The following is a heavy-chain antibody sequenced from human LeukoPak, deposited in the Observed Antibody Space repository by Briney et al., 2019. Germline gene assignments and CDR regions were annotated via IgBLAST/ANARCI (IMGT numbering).Heavy chain of an antibody. Sequence: PGGSLRLSCAASGFTFSSYEMNWVRQAPGKGLEWVSYISSSGSTTYYADSVKGRFTISRDNAKNSLYLQMNSLRAEDTAVYYCARAQLPYYFDYWGQGTLVTVSS. CDR3: ARAQLPYYFDY. CDR1: GFTFSSYE. D-gene: IGHD6-6*01. CDR2: ISSSGSTT. J-gene: IGHJ4*02. V-gene: IGHV3-48*03.